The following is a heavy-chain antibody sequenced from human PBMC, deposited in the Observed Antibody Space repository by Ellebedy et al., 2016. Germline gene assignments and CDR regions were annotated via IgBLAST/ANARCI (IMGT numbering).Heavy chain of an antibody. Sequence: TLQGRVTVTADTSTSTAYMELRSLKSDDTAVYYCARDRRAVAGSLDYWGQGTLVTVSS. V-gene: IGHV1-18*01. J-gene: IGHJ4*02. D-gene: IGHD6-19*01. CDR3: ARDRRAVAGSLDY.